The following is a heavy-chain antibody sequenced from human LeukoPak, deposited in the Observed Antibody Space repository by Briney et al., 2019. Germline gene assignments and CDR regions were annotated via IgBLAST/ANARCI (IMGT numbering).Heavy chain of an antibody. D-gene: IGHD6-13*01. CDR2: ISSHGSDK. CDR1: GFTFRGYA. CDR3: ARGLRITSAGHFLDY. Sequence: GGSLRLSCAASGFTFRGYAVHWARQAPGKGLEWVAVISSHGSDKYYADSVKGRFTISRDNSKNTLYLQMNSLRDEDTAVYYCARGLRITSAGHFLDYWGQGTLVTVSS. V-gene: IGHV3-30*01. J-gene: IGHJ4*02.